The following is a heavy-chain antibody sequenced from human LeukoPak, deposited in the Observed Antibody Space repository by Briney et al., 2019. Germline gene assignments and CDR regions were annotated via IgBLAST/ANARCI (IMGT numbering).Heavy chain of an antibody. CDR3: ARSDDIVVVPQPYYFDY. CDR2: ISAYNGNT. J-gene: IGHJ4*02. D-gene: IGHD2-2*01. Sequence: GASVTVSFKASVYTFTSYGISWVRQAPGQGREWVGWISAYNGNTNYAHKLQGRVTMTTDTSTSTAYMELRSLRSDDTAVDYCARSDDIVVVPQPYYFDYWGQGTLVTVSS. CDR1: VYTFTSYG. V-gene: IGHV1-18*01.